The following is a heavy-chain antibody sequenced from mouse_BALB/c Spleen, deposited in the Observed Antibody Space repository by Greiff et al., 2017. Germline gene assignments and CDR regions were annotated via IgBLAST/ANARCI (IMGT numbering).Heavy chain of an antibody. J-gene: IGHJ1*01. D-gene: IGHD2-12*01. Sequence: VQLQQSGAELVRSGASVKLSCTASGFNIKDYYMHWVKQRPEQGLEWIGWIDPENGDTEYAPKFQGKATMTADTSSNTAYLQLRSLTSEDTAVYYCNVYDGGYWYFDVWGAGTTVTVSS. CDR3: NVYDGGYWYFDV. CDR2: IDPENGDT. CDR1: GFNIKDYY. V-gene: IGHV14-4*02.